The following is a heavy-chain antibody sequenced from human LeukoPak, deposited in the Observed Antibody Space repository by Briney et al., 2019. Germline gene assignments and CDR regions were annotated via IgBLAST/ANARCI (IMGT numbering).Heavy chain of an antibody. Sequence: ASVTVSSTSSGYTFTVYYMHWVRQAPGQGLEWMGWINPNSGGTNYAQKFQGRVTMTRDTSISTAYMELSRLRSDDTAVYYCARGDSSGLDYWGQGTLVTVSS. D-gene: IGHD6-19*01. CDR1: GYTFTVYY. CDR3: ARGDSSGLDY. J-gene: IGHJ4*02. CDR2: INPNSGGT. V-gene: IGHV1-2*02.